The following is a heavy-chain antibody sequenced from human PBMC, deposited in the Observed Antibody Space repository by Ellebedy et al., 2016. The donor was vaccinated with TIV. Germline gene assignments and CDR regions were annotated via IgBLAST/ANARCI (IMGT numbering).Heavy chain of an antibody. CDR2: IFWNDEK. D-gene: IGHD4-11*01. J-gene: IGHJ4*02. CDR3: ARTQPYTYFDS. CDR1: GFSLSDARMG. Sequence: SGPTLVKPTETLTLTCTVSGFSLSDARMGVSWIRQPPGKALEWLAYIFWNDEKSDSTSLKNRLTISKDTSRSQVVLTMTNMDPVDTATYYCARTQPYTYFDSWGQGVLVTVSS. V-gene: IGHV2-26*01.